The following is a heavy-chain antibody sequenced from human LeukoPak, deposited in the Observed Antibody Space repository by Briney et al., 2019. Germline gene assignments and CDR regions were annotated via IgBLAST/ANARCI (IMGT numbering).Heavy chain of an antibody. CDR1: GGSFSGYY. CDR2: IYYPGST. Sequence: SETLSLTCAVYGGSFSGYYWSWIRQPPGKGLEWIGYIYYPGSTNYNPSLKSRVAISVDASKNQFSLKLSSVTTADTAVYHCARAPTWNYGMDVWGQGTTVTVSS. J-gene: IGHJ6*02. CDR3: ARAPTWNYGMDV. D-gene: IGHD2/OR15-2a*01. V-gene: IGHV4-59*01.